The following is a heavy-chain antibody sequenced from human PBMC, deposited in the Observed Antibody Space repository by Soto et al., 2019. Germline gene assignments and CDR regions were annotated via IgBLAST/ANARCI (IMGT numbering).Heavy chain of an antibody. CDR1: GFTFSSYA. CDR3: ARERITRLVVVSDVMSV. V-gene: IGHV3-30-3*01. D-gene: IGHD3-22*01. J-gene: IGHJ6*02. CDR2: ISYDGSNK. Sequence: PGGSLRLSCAASGFTFSSYAMHWVRQAPGKGLEWVAVISYDGSNKYYADSVKGRFTISRDNSKNTLYLQMNSLRAEDTAVYYCARERITRLVVVSDVMSVCGQGTTVPVSS.